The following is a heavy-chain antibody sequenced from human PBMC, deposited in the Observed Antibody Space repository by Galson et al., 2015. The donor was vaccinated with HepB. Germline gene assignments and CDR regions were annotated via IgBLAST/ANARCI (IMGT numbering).Heavy chain of an antibody. CDR2: ISSSSYI. Sequence: SLRLSCAASGFTFSSYSMNWVRQAPGKGLEWVSSISSSSYIYYADSVKGRFTISRDNAKNSLYLQMNSLRAEDTAVYYCARDPDNVGANSVDYWGQGTLVTVSS. CDR1: GFTFSSYS. D-gene: IGHD1-26*01. J-gene: IGHJ4*02. V-gene: IGHV3-21*01. CDR3: ARDPDNVGANSVDY.